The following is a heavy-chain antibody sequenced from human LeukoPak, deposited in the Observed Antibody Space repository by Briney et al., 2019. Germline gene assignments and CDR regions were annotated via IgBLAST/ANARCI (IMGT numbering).Heavy chain of an antibody. CDR3: ARDPTQWFGELLSGYQYHGMDV. J-gene: IGHJ6*02. CDR2: ISYDGSNN. Sequence: GGSLRLSCTASGFTFSSYAMDWVRQAPGKGLEWVAVISYDGSNNYHADSVKGRLTISRDNSKNTLYLQMNNLRGEDTAVYFCARDPTQWFGELLSGYQYHGMDVWGQGTTVTVSS. V-gene: IGHV3-30-3*01. CDR1: GFTFSSYA. D-gene: IGHD3-10*01.